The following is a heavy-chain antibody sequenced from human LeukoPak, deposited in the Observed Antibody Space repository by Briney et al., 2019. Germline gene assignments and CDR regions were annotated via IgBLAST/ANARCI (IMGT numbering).Heavy chain of an antibody. CDR2: INPMFGTE. CDR3: ATLQISEWDGHSKNDYYFDY. V-gene: IGHV1-69*13. Sequence: ASVKVSCKASGCTFGRYGLTWVRQAPGQGLEYMGGINPMFGTENYAQMFQGRVTITADESTSTPYMELSSLRSEDTAIYYCATLQISEWDGHSKNDYYFDYWGQGTLVTVSS. D-gene: IGHD3-3*01. CDR1: GCTFGRYG. J-gene: IGHJ4*02.